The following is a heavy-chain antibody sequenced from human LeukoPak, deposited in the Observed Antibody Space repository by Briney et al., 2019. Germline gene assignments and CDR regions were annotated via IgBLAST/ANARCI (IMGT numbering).Heavy chain of an antibody. CDR1: GGSISSGSYF. V-gene: IGHV4-61*02. J-gene: IGHJ5*02. CDR3: AREALPNGVWRVGWFDP. CDR2: IDSSGNT. D-gene: IGHD2-8*01. Sequence: SETLSLTCTVSGGSISSGSYFWSRIRQSAGRGLEWIGRIDSSGNTNYNPSLKSRVTMSLDTSKNQFSLKVTSVTAADTAVYYCAREALPNGVWRVGWFDPWGQGTLVTVFS.